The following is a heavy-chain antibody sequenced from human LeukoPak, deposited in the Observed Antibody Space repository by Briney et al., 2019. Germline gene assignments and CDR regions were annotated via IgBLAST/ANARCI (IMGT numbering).Heavy chain of an antibody. CDR3: ARVSSLGYSYGHGVFGNFDY. CDR2: IKEDGSEK. D-gene: IGHD5-18*01. CDR1: GFTFSSYW. J-gene: IGHJ4*02. V-gene: IGHV3-7*01. Sequence: PGGSLRLSCAASGFTFSSYWMSWVRQAPGKGLEWVANIKEDGSEKYYVDSVKGRFTISRDNAKNSLYLQMNSLRAEDTAVYYCARVSSLGYSYGHGVFGNFDYWGQGTLVTVSS.